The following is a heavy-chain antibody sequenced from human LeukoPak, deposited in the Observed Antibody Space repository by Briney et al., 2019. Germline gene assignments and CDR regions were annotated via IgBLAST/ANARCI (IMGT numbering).Heavy chain of an antibody. CDR2: ISGSGGST. CDR1: GFTFSSYA. Sequence: GGSLRLSCAASGFTFSSYAMSWVRQAPGKGLEWVSAISGSGGSTYYANSVKGRFTISRDNSKNTLYLQMNSLRAEDTAVYYCAKDPRDSSSWQTWSDPWGQGTLVTVSS. J-gene: IGHJ5*02. CDR3: AKDPRDSSSWQTWSDP. D-gene: IGHD6-13*01. V-gene: IGHV3-23*01.